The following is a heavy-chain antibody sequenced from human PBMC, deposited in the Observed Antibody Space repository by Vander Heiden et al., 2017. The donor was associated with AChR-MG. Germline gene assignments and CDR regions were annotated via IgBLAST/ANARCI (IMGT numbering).Heavy chain of an antibody. Sequence: QVQLVESGGGVVQPGRSLRLSCAASGFTFSSYGMHWVRQAPGKGLEWVAVISYDGSNKYYADSVKGRFTISRDNSKNTLYLQMNSLRAEDTAVYYCAKGPNVDIVATPREDYFDYWGQGTLVTVSS. V-gene: IGHV3-30*18. CDR3: AKGPNVDIVATPREDYFDY. CDR1: GFTFSSYG. J-gene: IGHJ4*02. D-gene: IGHD5-12*01. CDR2: ISYDGSNK.